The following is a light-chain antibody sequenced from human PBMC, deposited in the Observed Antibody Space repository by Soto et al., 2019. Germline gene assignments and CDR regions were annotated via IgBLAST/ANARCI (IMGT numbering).Light chain of an antibody. J-gene: IGKJ1*01. CDR3: QQYNNWRT. Sequence: EIVMTQSPATLSVSPGERATLSCRSSQSVSSNLAWYQQKPGQAPRRLIYGASTRATGIPARFSGSGSGTEFTLTISSLQSEDFAVYYWQQYNNWRTFGQGTKLEIK. V-gene: IGKV3-15*01. CDR2: GAS. CDR1: QSVSSN.